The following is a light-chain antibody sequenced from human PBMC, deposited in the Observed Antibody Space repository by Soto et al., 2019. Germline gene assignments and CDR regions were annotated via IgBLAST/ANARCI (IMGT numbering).Light chain of an antibody. J-gene: IGKJ1*01. V-gene: IGKV4-1*01. Sequence: DIVMTQSPDSLAVSLGERATINCKSSQSILYSSNNKNYLAWYQQKPGQPPKLLIYWASTRESGVPDRFSGSGSGTDYALTSSSLQAEDVATYYCQQYYSVPPWTLGQGTTVEIK. CDR2: WAS. CDR1: QSILYSSNNKNY. CDR3: QQYYSVPPWT.